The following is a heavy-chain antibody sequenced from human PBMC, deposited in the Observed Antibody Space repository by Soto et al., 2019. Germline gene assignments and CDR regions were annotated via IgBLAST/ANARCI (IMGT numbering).Heavy chain of an antibody. D-gene: IGHD6-19*01. CDR3: VKDLATYSGTFYFGIDV. CDR1: GVTFSNYA. J-gene: IGHJ6*02. Sequence: EVQLLESGGGLGQPGESLRLSCAASGVTFSNYAFSWVRQAPGKGLQWVSFISGGGERTKYTDSVKGRFTISRVNSKNMLSLQMNRLRAEAPAVYYCVKDLATYSGTFYFGIDVWGPGTTVTVSS. V-gene: IGHV3-23*01. CDR2: ISGGGERT.